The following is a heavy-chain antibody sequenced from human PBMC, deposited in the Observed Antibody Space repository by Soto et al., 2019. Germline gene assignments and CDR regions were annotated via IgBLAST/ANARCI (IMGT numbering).Heavy chain of an antibody. CDR3: AHRATMTIFGLIIDNRIWFDP. CDR2: IYWDGDK. CDR1: GFSLSTSGAA. J-gene: IGHJ5*02. D-gene: IGHD3-3*01. V-gene: IGHV2-5*02. Sequence: QINLIESGPTLVKPTQTLTLTCTFSGFSLSTSGAAVGWVRQPPGRALEWLALIYWDGDKRYNASLGNRLTITKDTSMNQVVLTLTNVDPADTATYYCAHRATMTIFGLIIDNRIWFDPWGQGTRVIVSS.